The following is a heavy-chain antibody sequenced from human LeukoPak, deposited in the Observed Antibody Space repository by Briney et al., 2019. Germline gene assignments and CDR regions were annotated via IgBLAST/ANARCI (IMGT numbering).Heavy chain of an antibody. CDR1: GGSISSYY. D-gene: IGHD2-21*02. J-gene: IGHJ4*02. CDR2: IYYSGST. CDR3: ARAWGDGFDY. Sequence: SETLSLTCTVSGGSISSYYWSWIRQPPGKGLEWIGYIYYSGSTNYNPSLKSRVTISVDTSKYQFSLKLSSVTAADTAVYYCARAWGDGFDYWGQGTLVTVSS. V-gene: IGHV4-59*01.